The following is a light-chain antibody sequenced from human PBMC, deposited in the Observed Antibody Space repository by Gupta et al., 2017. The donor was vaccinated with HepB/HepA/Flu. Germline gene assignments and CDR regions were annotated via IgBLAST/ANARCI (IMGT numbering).Light chain of an antibody. CDR1: QGISSW. CDR3: QQENSSPIT. J-gene: IGKJ4*01. CDR2: AAS. Sequence: DIQMTQSPSSLSASVGDRVTITWRASQGISSWLAWYQQKPEKAPKSLIYAASRVQSGVPSRFSGSGSGTDFTLTISSRQPEDFANYYCQQENSSPITFGGGTKVEIK. V-gene: IGKV1D-16*01.